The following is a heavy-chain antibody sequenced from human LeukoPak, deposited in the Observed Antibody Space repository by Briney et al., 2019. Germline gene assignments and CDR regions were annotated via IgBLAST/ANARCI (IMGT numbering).Heavy chain of an antibody. D-gene: IGHD3-10*01. CDR3: ARPYYGSGGYYTYFDY. V-gene: IGHV4-39*01. CDR1: GGSISSSSYY. CDR2: IYYSGST. Sequence: SETLSLTCTVSGGSISSSSYYWGWIRQPPGKGLEWIGSIYYSGSTYYNPSLKSQVTISVDTSKNQFSLKLSSVTAADTAVYYCARPYYGSGGYYTYFDYWGQGTLVTVSS. J-gene: IGHJ4*02.